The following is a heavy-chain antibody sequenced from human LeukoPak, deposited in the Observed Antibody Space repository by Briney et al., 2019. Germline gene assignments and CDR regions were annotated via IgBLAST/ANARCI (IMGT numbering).Heavy chain of an antibody. D-gene: IGHD6-19*01. CDR3: ASGGSGWYGNLNWFDP. V-gene: IGHV1-69*06. J-gene: IGHJ5*02. CDR1: GGTFSSYA. Sequence: GASVKVSCKASGGTFSSYAISWVRQAPGQGLEWMGGIIPTFGTANYAQKFQGRVTITADKSTSTAYMELGSLRSEDTAVYYCASGGSGWYGNLNWFDPWGQGTLVTVSS. CDR2: IIPTFGTA.